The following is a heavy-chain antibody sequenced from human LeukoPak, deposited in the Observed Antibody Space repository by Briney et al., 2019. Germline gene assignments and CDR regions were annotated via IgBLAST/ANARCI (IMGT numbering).Heavy chain of an antibody. CDR3: ARATIFGVVTH. V-gene: IGHV4-59*01. CDR1: GGSISSYY. CDR2: IYYSGST. J-gene: IGHJ4*02. D-gene: IGHD3-3*01. Sequence: SETLSLTCTVPGGSISSYYWSWIWQPPGKGLEWIGYIYYSGSTNYNPSLKSRVTISVDTSKNQFSLKLSSVTAADTAVYYCARATIFGVVTHWGQGTLVTVSS.